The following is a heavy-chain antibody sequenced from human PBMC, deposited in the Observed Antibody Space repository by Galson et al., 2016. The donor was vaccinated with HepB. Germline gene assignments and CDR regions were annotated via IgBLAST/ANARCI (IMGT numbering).Heavy chain of an antibody. J-gene: IGHJ4*02. CDR2: ITDYNGNT. D-gene: IGHD3-22*01. CDR1: GYTFTSFT. V-gene: IGHV1-18*01. Sequence: SCKASGYTFTSFTIGWVRQAPGQGLEWMGWITDYNGNTNYAQKLQGRVTMTTDTSTSTACMQLRSLRSDDTAVYYCARIGYDNSGYFPDFWGQGTLVTVSS. CDR3: ARIGYDNSGYFPDF.